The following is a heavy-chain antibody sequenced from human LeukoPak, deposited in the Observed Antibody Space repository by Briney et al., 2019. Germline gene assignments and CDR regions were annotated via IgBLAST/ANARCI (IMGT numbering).Heavy chain of an antibody. Sequence: ASVKVSCKASGYTFTGYYMHWVRQAPGQGLEWMGWINPNSGGTNYAQKFQGRVTTTRDTSISTAYMELSSLRSEDTAVYYCARCPWQRDGQGAYYFDYWGQGTLVTVSS. CDR3: ARCPWQRDGQGAYYFDY. CDR1: GYTFTGYY. D-gene: IGHD5-12*01. CDR2: INPNSGGT. J-gene: IGHJ4*02. V-gene: IGHV1-2*02.